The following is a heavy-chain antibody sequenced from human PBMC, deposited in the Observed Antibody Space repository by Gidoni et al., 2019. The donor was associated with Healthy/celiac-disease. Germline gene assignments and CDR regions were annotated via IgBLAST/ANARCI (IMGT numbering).Heavy chain of an antibody. Sequence: EVQLLESWGGLVQPGGSLILSCAASGFTFISYAMSWVRQAQGKGLEWVSAISGSGGSTYYADYVKGRFTISRDNSKKTLYLKMNSLRAEDTAVYYCAKDLIDADNWNDGKYWGQGTLVTVSS. CDR2: ISGSGGST. D-gene: IGHD1-1*01. V-gene: IGHV3-23*01. CDR3: AKDLIDADNWNDGKY. J-gene: IGHJ4*02. CDR1: GFTFISYA.